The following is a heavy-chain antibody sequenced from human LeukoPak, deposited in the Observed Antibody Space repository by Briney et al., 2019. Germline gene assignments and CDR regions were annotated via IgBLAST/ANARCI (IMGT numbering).Heavy chain of an antibody. V-gene: IGHV3-30-3*01. CDR2: ISYDGSNK. J-gene: IGHJ5*02. CDR3: TNNWFDP. D-gene: IGHD5-12*01. CDR1: GFTFSSYA. Sequence: GGSLRLSCAASGFTFSSYAMHWVRQAPGKGLEWVAVISYDGSNKYYADSVKGRFTISRDNSKNTLYLQMNSLRAEDTAVYYATNNWFDPWGQGTLVTVSS.